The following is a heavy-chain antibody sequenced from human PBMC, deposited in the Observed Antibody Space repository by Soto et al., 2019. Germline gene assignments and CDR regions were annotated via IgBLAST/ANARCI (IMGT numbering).Heavy chain of an antibody. Sequence: PGESLKISCKGSGYSFTSYLIGWVRQMPGKGLEWMGIIYPGDSDTRYSPSFQGQVTISADKSISTAYLQWSSLKASDTAMYYCARLDIVLVPAAMSRYYYYGMDVWGQGTTVTVS. CDR2: IYPGDSDT. CDR1: GYSFTSYL. D-gene: IGHD2-2*01. J-gene: IGHJ6*02. V-gene: IGHV5-51*01. CDR3: ARLDIVLVPAAMSRYYYYGMDV.